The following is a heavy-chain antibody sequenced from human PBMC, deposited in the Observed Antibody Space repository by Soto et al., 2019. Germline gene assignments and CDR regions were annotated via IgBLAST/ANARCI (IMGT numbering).Heavy chain of an antibody. V-gene: IGHV4-30-4*01. CDR2: IYYSGST. Sequence: PSETLSLTCTVSGGSISSGDYYWSWIRQPPGKGLEWIGYIYYSGSTYYNPSLKSRVTISVDTSKNQFSLKLSSVTAADTAVYYCARSKVGAPDGAFDIWGQGTMVTVSS. CDR3: ARSKVGAPDGAFDI. CDR1: GGSISSGDYY. D-gene: IGHD1-26*01. J-gene: IGHJ3*02.